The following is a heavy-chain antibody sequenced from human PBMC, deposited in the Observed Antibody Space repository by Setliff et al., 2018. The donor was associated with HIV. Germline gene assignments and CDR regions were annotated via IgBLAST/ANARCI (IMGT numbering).Heavy chain of an antibody. D-gene: IGHD1-20*01. CDR2: IYYSGST. CDR3: ASLYNWNPRGGVGGAFDI. CDR1: GGSISSSSYY. V-gene: IGHV4-39*07. J-gene: IGHJ3*02. Sequence: PSQTLSLTCTVSGGSISSSSYYWGWIRQPPGEGLEWIGSIYYSGSTYYNPSLKSRVTILVDTSKKQFSLKMSSVTAADTAVYYCASLYNWNPRGGVGGAFDIWGQGTMVTVSS.